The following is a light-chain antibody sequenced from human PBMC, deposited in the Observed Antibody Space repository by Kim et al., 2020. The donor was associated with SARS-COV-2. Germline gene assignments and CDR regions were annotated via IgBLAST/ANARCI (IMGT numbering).Light chain of an antibody. J-gene: IGKJ1*01. V-gene: IGKV3-20*01. CDR1: QSVSRSY. CDR3: QKYGSSRKWT. Sequence: GETATPPCSARQSVSRSYLAWYQQKTGQAPRSLIYGRHSRATGIPHRFSGSGSGTDITLTISRRETEDFAVYCCQKYGSSRKWTLGQATKGDIK. CDR2: GRH.